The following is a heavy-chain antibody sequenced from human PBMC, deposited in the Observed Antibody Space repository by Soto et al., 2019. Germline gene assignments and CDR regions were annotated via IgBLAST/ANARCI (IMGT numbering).Heavy chain of an antibody. V-gene: IGHV3-30*18. D-gene: IGHD2-15*01. CDR2: ISYDGSNK. CDR3: AKGRGYCSGGSCYSGDPFVYYYYYGMDV. CDR1: GFTFSSYG. Sequence: PGGSLRLSCAASGFTFSSYGMHWVRQAPGKGLEWVAVISYDGSNKYYADSVKGRFTISRDNSKNTLYLQMNSLRAEDTAVYYCAKGRGYCSGGSCYSGDPFVYYYYYGMDVWGQGTTVTVSS. J-gene: IGHJ6*02.